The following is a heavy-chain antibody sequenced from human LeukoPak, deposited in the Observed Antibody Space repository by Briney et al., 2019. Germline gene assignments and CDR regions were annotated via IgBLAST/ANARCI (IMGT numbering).Heavy chain of an antibody. V-gene: IGHV4-4*07. CDR2: IYTSGST. D-gene: IGHD3-10*01. Sequence: SETLSLTCTVSGGSISSYYWSWIRQPAGKGLEWIGRIYTSGSTNYNPSLKSRVTMSVDTSKNQFSLKLSSVTAADTAVYYCASGTMVRGVTYYFDYWGQGTLVTVSS. J-gene: IGHJ4*02. CDR3: ASGTMVRGVTYYFDY. CDR1: GGSISSYY.